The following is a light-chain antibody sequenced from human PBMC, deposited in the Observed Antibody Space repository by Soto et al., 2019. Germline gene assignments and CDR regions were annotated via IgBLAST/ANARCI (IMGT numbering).Light chain of an antibody. V-gene: IGLV4-69*01. Sequence: QLVLTQSPSASASLGASVKLTCTLSSGHSTYAIAWHQQQPEKGPRYLMKLDSDGSHSKGDGIPDRFSGSSSGAERYLTISSRQSEDEADYYCQTWATVPDGVFGGGTKVTVL. J-gene: IGLJ3*02. CDR3: QTWATVPDGV. CDR2: LDSDGSH. CDR1: SGHSTYA.